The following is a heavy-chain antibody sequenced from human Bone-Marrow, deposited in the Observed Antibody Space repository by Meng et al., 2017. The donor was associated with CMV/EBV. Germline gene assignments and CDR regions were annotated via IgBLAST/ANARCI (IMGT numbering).Heavy chain of an antibody. CDR1: GFTFSSYA. D-gene: IGHD3-3*01. CDR3: ARDTPDYDFWSGYADY. Sequence: GESLKISCAASGFTFSSYAMHWVRQAPGKGLEWVAVISYDGSNKYYADSVKGRFTISRDNSKNTLYLQMNSLRAEDTAVYYCARDTPDYDFWSGYADYWVQGTLVTVSS. J-gene: IGHJ4*02. CDR2: ISYDGSNK. V-gene: IGHV3-30-3*01.